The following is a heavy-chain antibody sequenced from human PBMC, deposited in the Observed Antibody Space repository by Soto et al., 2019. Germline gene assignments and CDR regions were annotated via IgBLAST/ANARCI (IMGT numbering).Heavy chain of an antibody. CDR2: ISSDGTEK. D-gene: IGHD5-18*01. J-gene: IGHJ6*02. CDR1: GFTLSSYS. V-gene: IGHV3-30*04. Sequence: QVQLVESGGGVAQPGRSVRLFCAASGFTLSSYSLHWVRQSPGKGLEWVAAISSDGTEKHYADSVKGRFTISRDNSKNTLSLQLNSLRTEYTAVYYCARMFGFSYGPANRGMDVWGQGTTVTVSS. CDR3: ARMFGFSYGPANRGMDV.